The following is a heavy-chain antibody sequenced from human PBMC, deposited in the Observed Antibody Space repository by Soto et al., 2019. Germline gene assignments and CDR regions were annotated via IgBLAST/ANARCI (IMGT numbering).Heavy chain of an antibody. CDR3: ARGEIDYGDPNAAFDV. J-gene: IGHJ3*01. V-gene: IGHV1-69*01. D-gene: IGHD4-17*01. Sequence: QVQLVQSGAEVKKPGSSVKVSCKASGGTFSSYAISWVRQAPGQGLAWMGGIIPIFGTANYAQKFQGRVTIAADESTSTAYMELSSVRSEHTAVYYCARGEIDYGDPNAAFDVWGQGTMVTVSS. CDR1: GGTFSSYA. CDR2: IIPIFGTA.